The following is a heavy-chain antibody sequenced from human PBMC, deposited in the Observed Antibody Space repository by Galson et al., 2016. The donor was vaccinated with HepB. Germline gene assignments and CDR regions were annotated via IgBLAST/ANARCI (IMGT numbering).Heavy chain of an antibody. J-gene: IGHJ4*02. CDR1: GFSFTSFY. D-gene: IGHD1-26*01. Sequence: SVKVSCKASGFSFTSFYIHWVRQAPGQGLEWLGIVDPNYPQQFQGRVSMTRDTSTSTVYMELSSLTSEDTAVYYCAREGGSSWGFDYWGQGTLVIVSS. V-gene: IGHV1-46*01. CDR2: VDPN. CDR3: AREGGSSWGFDY.